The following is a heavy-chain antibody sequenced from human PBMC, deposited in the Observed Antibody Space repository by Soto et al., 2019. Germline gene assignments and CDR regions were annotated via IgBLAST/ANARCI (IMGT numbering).Heavy chain of an antibody. CDR3: AKTAAPRGAYYFDY. J-gene: IGHJ4*02. CDR1: GFTFSNYA. CDR2: ISGSGSTT. D-gene: IGHD2-2*01. Sequence: EVQLLDSGGGLVQPGGSLRLSCAASGFTFSNYAMSWVRQAPGKGLEWVSSISGSGSTTYYTDSVKGRFTISRDNSKSTRFLQLDSLRAEDTAIYYCAKTAAPRGAYYFDYWGQGTLLTVSS. V-gene: IGHV3-23*01.